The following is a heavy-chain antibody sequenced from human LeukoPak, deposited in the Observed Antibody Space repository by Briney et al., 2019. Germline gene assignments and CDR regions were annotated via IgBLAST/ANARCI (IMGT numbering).Heavy chain of an antibody. Sequence: SETLSLTCTVSGGSISSSSYYWGWIRQPAGKGLEWIGRIYTSESIYYNPSHKSRVTMSLGTSRNQISLKLSSVTAADTAVYYCARDDVGITAAGSVWGQGTLVTVSS. D-gene: IGHD6-13*01. CDR3: ARDDVGITAAGSV. V-gene: IGHV4-61*02. CDR1: GGSISSSSYY. J-gene: IGHJ4*02. CDR2: IYTSESI.